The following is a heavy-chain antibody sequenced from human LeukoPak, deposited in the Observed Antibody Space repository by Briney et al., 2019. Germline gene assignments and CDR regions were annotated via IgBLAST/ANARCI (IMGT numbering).Heavy chain of an antibody. CDR2: IYASGST. J-gene: IGHJ5*02. Sequence: SETLSLTCTVSGGSISSYYWSWIRQPAGKGLEWIGRIYASGSTNYNPSLKSRVTMSVDTSKNQLSLKLTSVTAADTAVYYCARGTEPRYNHFHPWGQGTLVTVSS. D-gene: IGHD1-1*01. CDR1: GGSISSYY. V-gene: IGHV4-4*07. CDR3: ARGTEPRYNHFHP.